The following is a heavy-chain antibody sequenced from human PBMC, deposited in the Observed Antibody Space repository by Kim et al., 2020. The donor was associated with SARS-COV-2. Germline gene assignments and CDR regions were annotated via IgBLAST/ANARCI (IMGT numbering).Heavy chain of an antibody. CDR1: GGSISSSSYY. Sequence: SETLSLTCTVSGGSISSSSYYWGWIRQPPGKGLEWIGSIYYSGSTYYNPSLKSRVTISVDTSKNQFSLKLSSVTAADTAVYYCASPSGYSGYDYGDGLIWGQGTMVPSLQ. J-gene: IGHJ3*02. CDR3: ASPSGYSGYDYGDGLI. D-gene: IGHD5-12*01. V-gene: IGHV4-39*01. CDR2: IYYSGST.